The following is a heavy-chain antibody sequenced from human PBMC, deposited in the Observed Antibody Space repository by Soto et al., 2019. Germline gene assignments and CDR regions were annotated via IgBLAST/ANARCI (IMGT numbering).Heavy chain of an antibody. CDR2: ISYDGSNK. J-gene: IGHJ4*02. V-gene: IGHV3-30*18. CDR1: GFTFSSYG. CDR3: AKDQASGQGSFDS. Sequence: PGGSLRLSCAASGFTFSSYGMHWVRQAPGKGLEWVAVISYDGSNKYYADSVKGRFTISRDNSKNTLFLQMNSLRADDTAVYYCAKDQASGQGSFDSWGQGTLVTVS.